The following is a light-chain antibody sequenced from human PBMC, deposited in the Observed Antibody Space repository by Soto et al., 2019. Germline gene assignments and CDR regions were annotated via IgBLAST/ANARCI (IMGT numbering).Light chain of an antibody. CDR1: QSINSN. Sequence: EIVMTQSPATLSVSPGERATLSCRASQSINSNLAWYQQQPGQTPRLLIYGASTRATGIPARFSGSGSGTDFTLTISSLQSEDFAVYYCQQYNNWWTFGQGTKVEIK. CDR3: QQYNNWWT. CDR2: GAS. J-gene: IGKJ1*01. V-gene: IGKV3-15*01.